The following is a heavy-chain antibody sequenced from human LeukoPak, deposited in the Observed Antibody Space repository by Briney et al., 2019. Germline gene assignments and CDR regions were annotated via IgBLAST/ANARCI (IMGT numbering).Heavy chain of an antibody. CDR3: ASLGYCTNGVCCKGGVDY. J-gene: IGHJ4*02. CDR1: GGSFSGYY. D-gene: IGHD2-8*01. V-gene: IGHV4-34*01. Sequence: SETLSLTCAVYGGSFSGYYWSWIRQPPGKGLEWIGEINHSGSTNYNPSLKSRVTISVDTSKNQFSLKLSSVTAADTAVYYCASLGYCTNGVCCKGGVDYWGQGTLVTVSS. CDR2: INHSGST.